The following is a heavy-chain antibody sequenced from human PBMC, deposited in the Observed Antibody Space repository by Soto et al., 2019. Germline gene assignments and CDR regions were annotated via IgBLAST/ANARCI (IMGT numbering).Heavy chain of an antibody. Sequence: QVTLKESGPVLVKPTETLTLTCTVSGFSLSNARMGVSWIRQPPGKALEWLAHIFSNDEKSYSTSLKSRLTTPRETSKNQVVLTMTNRDPVDTATYSCARIPMTTVTYYYYYGMDVWGKGTTVTVS. CDR2: IFSNDEK. V-gene: IGHV2-26*01. J-gene: IGHJ6*04. CDR3: ARIPMTTVTYYYYYGMDV. D-gene: IGHD4-4*01. CDR1: GFSLSNARMG.